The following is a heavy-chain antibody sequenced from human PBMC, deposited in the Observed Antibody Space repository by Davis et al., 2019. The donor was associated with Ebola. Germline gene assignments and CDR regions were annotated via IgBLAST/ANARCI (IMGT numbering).Heavy chain of an antibody. V-gene: IGHV3-23*01. CDR2: FGTGSDT. Sequence: PGGSLRLSCESSGFIFRNYVMSWVRQAPGKVLEWVSTFGTGSDTYYADSVKGRLSVSRDNSKNTVYLQMHSLRVEDTAIYYCAKDNYAVTIMVGAFDIWGQGTMVTVSS. J-gene: IGHJ3*02. CDR1: GFIFRNYV. CDR3: AKDNYAVTIMVGAFDI. D-gene: IGHD4-17*01.